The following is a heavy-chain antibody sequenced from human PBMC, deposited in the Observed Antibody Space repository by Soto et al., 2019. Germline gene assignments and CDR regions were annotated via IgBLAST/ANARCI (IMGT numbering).Heavy chain of an antibody. D-gene: IGHD1-7*01. V-gene: IGHV4-34*12. J-gene: IGHJ6*02. CDR2: VFHTGNT. Sequence: QVHLQQWGAGLLKPSGTLSLTCAVSGGSFSDAFWSWVRQSPGRGLEWIGEVFHTGNTNYNPSLKSRVTPSVDTAKNPFSLRLASVAAADSAVYYCARAPRELLAEGPLFLYYYYGLDVWGQGTTVTVSS. CDR3: ARAPRELLAEGPLFLYYYYGLDV. CDR1: GGSFSDAF.